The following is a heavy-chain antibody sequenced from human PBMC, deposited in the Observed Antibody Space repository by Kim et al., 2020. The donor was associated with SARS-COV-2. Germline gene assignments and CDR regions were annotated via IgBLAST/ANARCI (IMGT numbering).Heavy chain of an antibody. J-gene: IGHJ5*02. CDR2: IYYRWST. V-gene: IGHV4-59*09. CDR3: ARGFDP. Sequence: IYYRWSTNYNPTRKTRHTISVDTSKNQFSLNLTSVTAADTAVYYCARGFDPWGQGTLVTVSS.